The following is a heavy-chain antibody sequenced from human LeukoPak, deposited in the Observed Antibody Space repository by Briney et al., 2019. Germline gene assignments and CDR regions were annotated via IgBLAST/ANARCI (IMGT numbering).Heavy chain of an antibody. CDR1: GYTLTELS. V-gene: IGHV1-24*01. J-gene: IGHJ4*02. D-gene: IGHD5-12*01. Sequence: ASVKVSCKVSGYTLTELSMHWVRQAPGKGLEWMGSFDPEDGETIYAQKFQGRVTMTEDTSTDTAYMELSSLRSEDTAVYYCATERGRWLRFSSRAPSFDYWGQGTLVTVSS. CDR2: FDPEDGET. CDR3: ATERGRWLRFSSRAPSFDY.